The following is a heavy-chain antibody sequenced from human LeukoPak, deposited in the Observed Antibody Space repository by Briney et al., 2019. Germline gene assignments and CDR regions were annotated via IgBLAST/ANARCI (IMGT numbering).Heavy chain of an antibody. D-gene: IGHD3-22*01. CDR1: GFTFDDYA. Sequence: PGGSLRLSCAASGFTFDDYAMHWVRQAPGKGLEWVSLISWDGGSTYYADSVKGRFTISRDNSKNSLYLQVNSLRAEDTALYYCAKDIAYDSSGEFDYWGQGTLVTVSS. CDR2: ISWDGGST. CDR3: AKDIAYDSSGEFDY. J-gene: IGHJ4*02. V-gene: IGHV3-43D*04.